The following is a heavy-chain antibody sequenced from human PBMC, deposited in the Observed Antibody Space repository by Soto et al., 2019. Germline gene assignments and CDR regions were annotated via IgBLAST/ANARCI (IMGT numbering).Heavy chain of an antibody. V-gene: IGHV3-30-3*01. D-gene: IGHD3-10*01. J-gene: IGHJ5*02. CDR2: MSYDGSNK. CDR3: ARDRVYYVSGRSAWLDP. CDR1: GFTLSNYA. Sequence: QLQVVESGGGVVQPGRSLSLSCAASGFTLSNYAIHWIRQAPGKGLEWVAVMSYDGSNKYYADSVKGRFTMSRDNSKNSMYLQMNSLRVEDTAVYYCARDRVYYVSGRSAWLDPWGQGTLVSVSS.